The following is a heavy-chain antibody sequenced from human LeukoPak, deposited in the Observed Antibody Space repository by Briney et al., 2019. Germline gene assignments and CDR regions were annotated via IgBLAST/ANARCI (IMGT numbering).Heavy chain of an antibody. CDR3: ARGEEYGSGTVHFEY. J-gene: IGHJ4*02. Sequence: SGTLSLTCDISGGSISRSNWWSWVRQPPGKGLAWIGEIYQSGSTNYNPSLKSRVTISVDKSKNQFSLKVNSVTAADTAVYYCARGEEYGSGTVHFEYWGQGTLVTVSS. V-gene: IGHV4-4*02. CDR1: GGSISRSNW. CDR2: IYQSGST. D-gene: IGHD3-10*01.